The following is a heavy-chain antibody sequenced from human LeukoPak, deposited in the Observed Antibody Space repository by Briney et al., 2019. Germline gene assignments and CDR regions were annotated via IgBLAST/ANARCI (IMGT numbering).Heavy chain of an antibody. D-gene: IGHD2-2*01. V-gene: IGHV3-21*01. CDR3: AKGNGYCSSTSCFYYYYMDV. CDR1: GFTFSSYS. CDR2: ISSSSSNI. J-gene: IGHJ6*03. Sequence: GGSLRLSCTASGFTFSSYSMNWVRQAPGKGLEWVSYISSSSSNIFYADSFKGRFTISRDNAQNSLYLQMNSLRVEDTAVYYCAKGNGYCSSTSCFYYYYMDVWGKGTTVTVSS.